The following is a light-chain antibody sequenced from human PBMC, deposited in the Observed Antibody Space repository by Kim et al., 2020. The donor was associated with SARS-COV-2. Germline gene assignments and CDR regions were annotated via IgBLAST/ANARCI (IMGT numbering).Light chain of an antibody. Sequence: ALRQTVSITSQGDRLRDYYASGYQHKPGQATVLVIYGKNIRPSGIPDRFSGSSSGNTASLTITGAQADDEADYYCNSRDSSGNHWVFGGGTKLTVL. CDR3: NSRDSSGNHWV. CDR1: RLRDYY. J-gene: IGLJ3*02. CDR2: GKN. V-gene: IGLV3-19*01.